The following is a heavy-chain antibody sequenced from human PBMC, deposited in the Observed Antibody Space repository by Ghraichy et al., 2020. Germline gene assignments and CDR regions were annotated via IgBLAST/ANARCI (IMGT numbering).Heavy chain of an antibody. V-gene: IGHV3-7*03. CDR1: GFTFSSYW. Sequence: GESLNISCAASGFTFSSYWMSWVRQAPGKGLEWVANIKQDGSEKYYVDSVKGRFTISRDNAKNSLYLQMNSLRAEDTAVYYCASSPVDTAMVSYAGAFDIWGQGTMVTVSS. CDR2: IKQDGSEK. J-gene: IGHJ3*02. D-gene: IGHD5-18*01. CDR3: ASSPVDTAMVSYAGAFDI.